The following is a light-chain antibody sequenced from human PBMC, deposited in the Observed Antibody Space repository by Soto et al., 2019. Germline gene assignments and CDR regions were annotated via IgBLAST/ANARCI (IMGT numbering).Light chain of an antibody. V-gene: IGLV4-69*01. CDR1: RGHSSYA. CDR2: LKSDGSH. CDR3: QTWDTGIRV. Sequence: QSVLTQSPSASASLGASVKLTCTLSRGHSSYAIAWHQQQPEKGPRYLMKLKSDGSHTKGDGIPDRFSGSSSGAERYLTISSLQSEDEADYSCQTWDTGIRVFGGGTKVTVL. J-gene: IGLJ2*01.